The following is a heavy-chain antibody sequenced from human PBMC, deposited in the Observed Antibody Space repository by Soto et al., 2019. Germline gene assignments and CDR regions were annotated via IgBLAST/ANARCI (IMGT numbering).Heavy chain of an antibody. CDR2: ISGSGGST. Sequence: GGSLRLSCVASGFSFSEYTLSWVRQAPGKGLEWVSAISGSGGSTYYADSVKGRFTISRDNSKNTLYLQMNSLRAEDTAVYYCAKAYCGGDCPLSSFDYWGQGTLVTVSS. V-gene: IGHV3-23*01. CDR3: AKAYCGGDCPLSSFDY. D-gene: IGHD2-21*02. J-gene: IGHJ4*02. CDR1: GFSFSEYT.